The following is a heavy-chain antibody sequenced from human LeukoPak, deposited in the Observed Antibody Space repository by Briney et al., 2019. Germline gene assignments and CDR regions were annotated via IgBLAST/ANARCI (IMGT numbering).Heavy chain of an antibody. Sequence: SVKVSCKASGGTFNSYAINWVRQAPGQGLEWMGGIIPRLGTIKYIEKFQGRITITTDESTTTAYMELTSLRSEDTAVYYCAADGTDWGQGTLVTVSS. CDR2: IIPRLGTI. V-gene: IGHV1-69*05. CDR1: GGTFNSYA. J-gene: IGHJ4*02. CDR3: AADGTD.